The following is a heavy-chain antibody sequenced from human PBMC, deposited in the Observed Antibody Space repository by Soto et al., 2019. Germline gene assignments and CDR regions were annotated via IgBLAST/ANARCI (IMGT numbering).Heavy chain of an antibody. CDR3: ARDPVRLTGEYYYGMDV. CDR1: GYTFTSYY. D-gene: IGHD1-20*01. CDR2: INPSGGST. J-gene: IGHJ6*02. Sequence: ASVKVSCKASGYTFTSYYMHWVRQAPGQGLEWMGIINPSGGSTSYAQKFQGRVTMTRDTSTSTVYMELSSLRSEDTAVYYCARDPVRLTGEYYYGMDVWGQGTTVTVSS. V-gene: IGHV1-46*01.